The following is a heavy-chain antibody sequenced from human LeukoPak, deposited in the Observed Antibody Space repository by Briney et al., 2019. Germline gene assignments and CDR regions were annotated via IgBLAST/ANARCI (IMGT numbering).Heavy chain of an antibody. CDR1: GYSISSAYF. J-gene: IGHJ3*02. CDR2: MFHRGRT. CDR3: ATDADILAAFDI. Sequence: SATLSLTCAVSGYSISSAYFWAWIRQPSGKGLDWLAIMFHRGRTTHTPSLKSRVTLSVARSKNTFSIKLSSVTAADTAVYDCATDADILAAFDIWGQGTMVTVSS. D-gene: IGHD2-15*01. V-gene: IGHV4-38-2*02.